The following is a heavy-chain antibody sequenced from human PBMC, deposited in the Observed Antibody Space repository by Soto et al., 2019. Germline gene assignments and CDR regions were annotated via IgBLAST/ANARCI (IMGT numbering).Heavy chain of an antibody. CDR2: IKDGVSP. CDR3: ARGQEGVVATH. J-gene: IGHJ4*02. V-gene: IGHV4-34*01. D-gene: IGHD2-15*01. Sequence: QVQLQQWGAGLLNPSETLSLTCAVNGGSFTGYYWSWVRQAPGKGLEWIGEIKDGVSPNYNTSLRSRVTISADTSKKQFSLKVTSVTAADTAVYYCARGQEGVVATHWDQGTLVTVSS. CDR1: GGSFTGYY.